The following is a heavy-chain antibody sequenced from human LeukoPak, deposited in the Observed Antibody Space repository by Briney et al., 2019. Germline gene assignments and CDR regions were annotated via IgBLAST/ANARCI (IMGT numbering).Heavy chain of an antibody. CDR3: ARDRRGRIYCSSTSCYLPFDY. CDR1: GFTFSSYA. CDR2: ISYDGSNK. J-gene: IGHJ4*02. D-gene: IGHD2-2*01. V-gene: IGHV3-30-3*01. Sequence: PGRSLRLSCAASGFTFSSYAMHWVRQAPGKGLGWVAVISYDGSNKYYADSVKGRFTISRDNSKNTLYLQMNSLRSDDTAVYYCARDRRGRIYCSSTSCYLPFDYWGQGTLVTVSS.